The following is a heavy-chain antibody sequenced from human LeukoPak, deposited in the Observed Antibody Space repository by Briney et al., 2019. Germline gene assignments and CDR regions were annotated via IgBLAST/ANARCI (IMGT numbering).Heavy chain of an antibody. V-gene: IGHV3-30*02. CDR2: IRNDESDK. CDR3: AKDYEWSLDY. Sequence: GGSLRLSCAASGFTFSSYHMHWVRQAPGKGLEWVAFIRNDESDKYYADSVKGRFTISRDNSKNTLYLQMNSLRVEDTAVYYCAKDYEWSLDYWGQGTLVTVSS. CDR1: GFTFSSYH. J-gene: IGHJ4*02. D-gene: IGHD3-3*01.